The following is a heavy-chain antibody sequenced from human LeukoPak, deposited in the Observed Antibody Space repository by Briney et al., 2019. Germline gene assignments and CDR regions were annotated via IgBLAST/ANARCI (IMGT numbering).Heavy chain of an antibody. CDR3: TRLTMVRGVIMDY. CDR2: IRSKANSYAT. CDR1: GFTFSGSA. Sequence: GGSLRLSCAASGFTFSGSAMHWVRQASGKGLEWVGRIRSKANSYATAYAASVKGRFTISRDDSKNTAYLQMNSLKTEDTAVYYCTRLTMVRGVIMDYWGQGTLVTVSS. D-gene: IGHD3-10*01. J-gene: IGHJ4*02. V-gene: IGHV3-73*01.